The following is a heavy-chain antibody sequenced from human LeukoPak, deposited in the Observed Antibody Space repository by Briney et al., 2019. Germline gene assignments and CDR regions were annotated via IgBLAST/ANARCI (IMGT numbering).Heavy chain of an antibody. CDR2: ISYDGSNK. J-gene: IGHJ4*02. CDR3: ARDASYCSGGSCYLFDY. Sequence: GGSLRLSCAASGFTFSSYAMHWVRQAPGKGLEWVAVISYDGSNKYYADSVKGRFTISRDNSKNTLYLQMNSLRAEDTAVYYCARDASYCSGGSCYLFDYRGQGTLVTVSS. CDR1: GFTFSSYA. V-gene: IGHV3-30*04. D-gene: IGHD2-15*01.